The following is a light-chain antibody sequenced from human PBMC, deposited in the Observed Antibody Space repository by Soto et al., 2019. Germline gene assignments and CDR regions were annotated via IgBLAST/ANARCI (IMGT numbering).Light chain of an antibody. CDR3: QQVNSYPIT. CDR2: IAS. V-gene: IGKV1-9*01. J-gene: IGKJ5*01. CDR1: QGIRNY. Sequence: IQVTQSPSFLSASVGDIVTITCLASQGIRNYLAWYQQKPGRAPKLLIYIASTLQSGVPSRFSGSYSGTEFTLTITSLQPEDFATYYCQQVNSYPITFGQGTRLEIK.